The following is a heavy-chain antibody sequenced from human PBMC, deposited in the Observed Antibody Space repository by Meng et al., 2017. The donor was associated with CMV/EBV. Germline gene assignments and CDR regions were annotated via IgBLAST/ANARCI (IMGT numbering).Heavy chain of an antibody. CDR1: GFTFSSYG. Sequence: GGSLKISCAASGFTFSSYGMHWVRQAPGKGLEWVAFIRYDGSNKYYADSVKGRFTISRDNSKNTLYPQMNSLRAEDTAVYYCAKDSSTSSAKGSYFDYWGQGTLVTVSS. V-gene: IGHV3-30*02. D-gene: IGHD2-2*01. CDR3: AKDSSTSSAKGSYFDY. J-gene: IGHJ4*02. CDR2: IRYDGSNK.